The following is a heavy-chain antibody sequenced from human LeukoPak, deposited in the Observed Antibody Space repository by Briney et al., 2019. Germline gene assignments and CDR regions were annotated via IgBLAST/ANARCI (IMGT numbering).Heavy chain of an antibody. J-gene: IGHJ4*02. Sequence: SETLSLTCAVYGGSFSGYYWSWIRQPPGKGLEWIGEINHSGSTNYNPSLKSRVTISIDTSKNQFSLKLSSVTAADTAVYYCARHRVRGYSYGYWGYWGQGTLVTVSS. D-gene: IGHD5-18*01. CDR1: GGSFSGYY. CDR2: INHSGST. CDR3: ARHRVRGYSYGYWGY. V-gene: IGHV4-34*01.